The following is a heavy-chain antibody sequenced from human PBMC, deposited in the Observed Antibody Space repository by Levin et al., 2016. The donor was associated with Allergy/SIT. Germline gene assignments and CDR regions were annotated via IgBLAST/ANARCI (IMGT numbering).Heavy chain of an antibody. Sequence: WVRQAPGQGLEWMGWISAYNGNTNYAQKLQGRVTMTTDTSTSTAYMELRSLRSDDTAVYYFARADPTVGAFDIWGQGTMVTVSS. V-gene: IGHV1-18*01. CDR2: ISAYNGNT. CDR3: ARADPTVGAFDI. J-gene: IGHJ3*02. D-gene: IGHD4-23*01.